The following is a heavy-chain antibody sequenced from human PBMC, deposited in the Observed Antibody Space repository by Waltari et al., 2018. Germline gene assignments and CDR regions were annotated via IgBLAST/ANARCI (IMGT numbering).Heavy chain of an antibody. D-gene: IGHD6-19*01. V-gene: IGHV1-69*01. Sequence: QVQLVQSGAEVKQPGSSVKVSCKASGGTFSSYAISWVRQAPGQGLEWMGGIIPIFGTANYAQKFQGRVTITADESTSTAYMELSSLRSEDTAVYYCARDIAVAGQPMNWFDPWGQGTLVTVSS. J-gene: IGHJ5*02. CDR3: ARDIAVAGQPMNWFDP. CDR2: IIPIFGTA. CDR1: GGTFSSYA.